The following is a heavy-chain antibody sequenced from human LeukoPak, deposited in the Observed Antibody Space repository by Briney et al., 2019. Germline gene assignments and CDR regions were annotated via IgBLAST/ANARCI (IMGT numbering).Heavy chain of an antibody. D-gene: IGHD6-13*01. V-gene: IGHV3-48*03. Sequence: GGSLRLSCAASGFTLSSYEMNWVRLAPGKGLEWISYISRTGNSIYYADSVKGRYTISRDSAKNSLYLQMNSLRAEDTAVYYCARGPYSSNWYVDYWGQGTLVTVAS. CDR2: ISRTGNSI. CDR1: GFTLSSYE. CDR3: ARGPYSSNWYVDY. J-gene: IGHJ4*02.